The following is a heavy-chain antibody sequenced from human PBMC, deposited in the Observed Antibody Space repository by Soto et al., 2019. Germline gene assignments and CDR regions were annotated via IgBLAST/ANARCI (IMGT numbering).Heavy chain of an antibody. CDR2: ISAYNGNT. D-gene: IGHD3-10*01. V-gene: IGHV1-18*01. J-gene: IGHJ4*02. Sequence: GASVKVSCKVSGYTLTELSMHWVRQAPGKGLEWMGWISAYNGNTNYAQKLQGRVTMTTDTSTSTAYMELRSLRSDDTAVYYCARDRSYYSDYWGQGTLVTVSS. CDR1: GYTLTELS. CDR3: ARDRSYYSDY.